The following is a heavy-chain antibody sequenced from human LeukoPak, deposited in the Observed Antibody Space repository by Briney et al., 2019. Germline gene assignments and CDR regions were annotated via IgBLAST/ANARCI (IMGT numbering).Heavy chain of an antibody. CDR3: AKARYCSGGSCYHDY. Sequence: GGSLRLSCATSGCTFSSYAMSWVRQAPGQGLEWVSSISGSGGSTYYADSVKGRFTISRDNSKHTLYVQMDSLRAEDTAVYYCAKARYCSGGSCYHDYWGQGTLVTVSS. CDR1: GCTFSSYA. V-gene: IGHV3-23*01. D-gene: IGHD2-15*01. J-gene: IGHJ4*02. CDR2: ISGSGGST.